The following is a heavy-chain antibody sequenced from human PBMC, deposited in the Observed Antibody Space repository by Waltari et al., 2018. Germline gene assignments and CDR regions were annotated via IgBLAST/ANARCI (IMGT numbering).Heavy chain of an antibody. D-gene: IGHD6-13*01. Sequence: WGRQAPGKGLEWVSYISSSGSTIYYADSVKGRFTISRDNAKNSLYLQMNSLRAEDTAVYYCARGYSSSWYSPPIDYWGQGTLVTVSS. CDR3: ARGYSSSWYSPPIDY. CDR2: ISSSGSTI. V-gene: IGHV3-48*03. J-gene: IGHJ4*02.